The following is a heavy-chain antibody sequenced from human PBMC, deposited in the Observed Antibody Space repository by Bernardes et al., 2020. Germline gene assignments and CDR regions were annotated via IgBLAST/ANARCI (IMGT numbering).Heavy chain of an antibody. V-gene: IGHV4-34*01. CDR1: GGSFSGYY. CDR3: ATGFGGLTN. D-gene: IGHD2-15*01. J-gene: IGHJ4*02. CDR2: IRHTGNT. Sequence: SETLSLTCAVYGGSFSGYYWGWIRQAPGKGLEWIGEIRHTGNTNYSPSLKSRVTISLNTSETQFSLKLTSVTAADTGVYYCATGFGGLTNWSQGTLVTVSS.